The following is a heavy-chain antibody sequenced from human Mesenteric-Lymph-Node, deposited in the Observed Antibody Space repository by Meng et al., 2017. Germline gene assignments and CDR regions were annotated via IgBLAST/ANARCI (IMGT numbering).Heavy chain of an antibody. V-gene: IGHV3-30*04. CDR1: GFTFSSYA. CDR3: TRVGLPSSIAGRDAFDI. Sequence: GESLKISCAASGFTFSSYAMHWVRQAPGKGLEWVAVISYDGSNKYYADSVKGRFTISRDNSKNTLYLQMKSLKTEDTALYYCTRVGLPSSIAGRDAFDIWGQGTMVTVSS. J-gene: IGHJ3*02. D-gene: IGHD6-13*01. CDR2: ISYDGSNK.